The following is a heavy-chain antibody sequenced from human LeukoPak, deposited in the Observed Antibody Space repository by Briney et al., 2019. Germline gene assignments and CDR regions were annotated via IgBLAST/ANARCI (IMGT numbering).Heavy chain of an antibody. D-gene: IGHD3-16*01. Sequence: PSETLSLTCTVSGYSISSGYYWGWIRQPPGKGLEWIGSIYHSGSTYYNPSLKSRVTISVDTSKNQFSLKLSSVTAADTAVYYCARDSSFDYVLYYFDYWGQGTLVTVSS. CDR1: GYSISSGYY. V-gene: IGHV4-38-2*02. CDR3: ARDSSFDYVLYYFDY. CDR2: IYHSGST. J-gene: IGHJ4*02.